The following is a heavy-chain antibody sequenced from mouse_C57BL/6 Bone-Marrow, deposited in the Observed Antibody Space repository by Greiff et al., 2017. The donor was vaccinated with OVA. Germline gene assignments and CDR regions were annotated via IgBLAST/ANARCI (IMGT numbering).Heavy chain of an antibody. D-gene: IGHD1-1*01. CDR1: GYTFTNYW. CDR2: IYPGGGYT. CDR3: ARSGPYYYGSSSYYYAMDY. J-gene: IGHJ4*01. V-gene: IGHV1-63*01. Sequence: QVQLKESGAELVRPGTSVKMSCKASGYTFTNYWIGWAKQRPGHGLEWIGDIYPGGGYTNYNEKFKGKATLTADKSSSTAYMQFSSLTSEDSAIYYCARSGPYYYGSSSYYYAMDYWGQGTSVTVSS.